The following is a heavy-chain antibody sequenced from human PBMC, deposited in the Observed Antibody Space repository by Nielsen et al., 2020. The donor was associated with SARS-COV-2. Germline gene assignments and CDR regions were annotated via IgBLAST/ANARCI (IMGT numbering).Heavy chain of an antibody. J-gene: IGHJ5*02. Sequence: GESLKISCAASGFTFSSYWMSWVRQAPGKGLEWVANIKQDGSEKYYADSVKGRFTISRDNAKNSLYLQMNSLRAEDTAVYYCARVGIYDSSGYGFDPWGQGTLVTVSS. V-gene: IGHV3-7*01. CDR3: ARVGIYDSSGYGFDP. D-gene: IGHD3-22*01. CDR2: IKQDGSEK. CDR1: GFTFSSYW.